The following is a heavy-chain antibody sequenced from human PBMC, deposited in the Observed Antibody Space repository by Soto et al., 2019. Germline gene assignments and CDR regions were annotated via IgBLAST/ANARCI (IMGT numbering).Heavy chain of an antibody. Sequence: PGESLKISCKGSGYSFTSYWIGWARQMPGKGLEWMGIIYPGDSDTRYSPSFQGQVTISADKSISTAYLQWSSLKASDTAMYYCARGGPLGARREDWFDPWGQGTLVTVSS. CDR2: IYPGDSDT. D-gene: IGHD1-26*01. CDR1: GYSFTSYW. CDR3: ARGGPLGARREDWFDP. V-gene: IGHV5-51*01. J-gene: IGHJ5*02.